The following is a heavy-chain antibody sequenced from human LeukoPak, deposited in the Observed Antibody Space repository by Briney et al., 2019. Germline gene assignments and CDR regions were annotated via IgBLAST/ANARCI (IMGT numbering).Heavy chain of an antibody. CDR2: IQNSGNS. D-gene: IGHD3-3*01. CDR3: ARGRITIFGVITPHFDN. V-gene: IGHV4-59*01. Sequence: SETLSLTCTVSGGSISSYYWSWIRQPPGKGLERIGYIQNSGNSNFNPSLKSRVTISLDTSKNQFSLDLNSVTAADTAMYYCARGRITIFGVITPHFDNWGQGTLVTVSS. CDR1: GGSISSYY. J-gene: IGHJ4*02.